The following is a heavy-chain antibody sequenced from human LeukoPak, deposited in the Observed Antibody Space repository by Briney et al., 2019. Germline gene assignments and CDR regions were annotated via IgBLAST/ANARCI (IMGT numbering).Heavy chain of an antibody. Sequence: GASVKVSCKASGYNYRDYYIHWVRHAPGQGLEWVGWINPQSGGTRYAPRFQGSVTMSSDTSINTAYMELRRLTSDDTAVFYCARVYRLYERTYPAGYDIWGQGTGVTASS. D-gene: IGHD6-25*01. CDR2: INPQSGGT. CDR1: GYNYRDYY. CDR3: ARVYRLYERTYPAGYDI. J-gene: IGHJ3*02. V-gene: IGHV1-2*02.